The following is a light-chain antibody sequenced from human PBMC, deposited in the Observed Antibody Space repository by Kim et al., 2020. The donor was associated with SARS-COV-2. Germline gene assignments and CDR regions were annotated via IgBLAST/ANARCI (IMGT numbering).Light chain of an antibody. CDR1: ETVTTS. CDR2: GAS. J-gene: IGKJ1*01. V-gene: IGKV3-15*01. CDR3: QQYSDWPPT. Sequence: VFPGERATLSCRTSETVTTSLAWYQQTPGQAPRLLIHGASARPTGLPARFSGGGSGTDFTLTITGAQSEDVATYYCQQYSDWPPTFGQGTKVDIK.